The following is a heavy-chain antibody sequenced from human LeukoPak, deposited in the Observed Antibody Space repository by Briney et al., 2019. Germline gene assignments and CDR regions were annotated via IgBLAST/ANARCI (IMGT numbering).Heavy chain of an antibody. CDR2: IYHSGST. D-gene: IGHD4-17*01. CDR1: GGSISSGGYS. CDR3: ARDRYGAQDY. J-gene: IGHJ4*02. Sequence: PSETLSLTCAASGGSISSGGYSWSWIRQPPGKGLEWIGYIYHSGSTYYNPSLKSRVTISVDTSKNQFSLKLSSVTAADTAVYYCARDRYGAQDYWGQGTLVTVSS. V-gene: IGHV4-30-2*01.